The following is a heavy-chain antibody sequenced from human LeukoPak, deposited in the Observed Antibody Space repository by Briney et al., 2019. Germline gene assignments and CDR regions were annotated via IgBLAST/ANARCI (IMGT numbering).Heavy chain of an antibody. CDR2: MNQDGSRI. D-gene: IGHD3-22*01. CDR1: GLTFSSYA. CDR3: ARDPPPDDTSGYLDY. Sequence: QPGGSLILSCAASGLTFSSYAMTWVRQAPGKGLEWVANMNQDGSRIYYVDSVKGRCTISRDNAKNSLHLQMSSLRADDTAVYYCARDPPPDDTSGYLDYWGQRALVTVSS. J-gene: IGHJ4*02. V-gene: IGHV3-7*04.